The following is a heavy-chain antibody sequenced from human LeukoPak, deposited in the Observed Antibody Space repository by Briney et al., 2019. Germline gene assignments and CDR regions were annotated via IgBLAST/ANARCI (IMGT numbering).Heavy chain of an antibody. V-gene: IGHV4-34*01. J-gene: IGHJ4*02. Sequence: SETLSLTCAVYGGSFSGYYWSWIRQPPGKGLEWIGEINHSGSTNYNPSLKSRVTISVDTSKNQVSLKLTSVTAADTAVYYCARDGLAVAGTTFDYWGQGTLVTVSS. D-gene: IGHD6-19*01. CDR3: ARDGLAVAGTTFDY. CDR2: INHSGST. CDR1: GGSFSGYY.